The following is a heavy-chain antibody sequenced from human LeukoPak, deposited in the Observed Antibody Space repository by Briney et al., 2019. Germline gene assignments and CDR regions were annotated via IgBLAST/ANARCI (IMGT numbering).Heavy chain of an antibody. V-gene: IGHV3-23*01. CDR3: ARDQPARSEAQPMGY. J-gene: IGHJ4*02. D-gene: IGHD1-14*01. Sequence: GGSLRLSCAASGFSVSTNYMSWVRQAPGKGLEWVSAISGSGGSTYYADSVKGRFTISRDNSKNTLYLQMNSLRAEDTAVYYCARDQPARSEAQPMGYWGQGTLVTVSS. CDR1: GFSVSTNY. CDR2: ISGSGGST.